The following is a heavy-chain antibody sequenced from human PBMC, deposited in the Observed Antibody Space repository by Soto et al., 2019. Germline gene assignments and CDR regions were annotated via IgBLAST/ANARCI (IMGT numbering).Heavy chain of an antibody. CDR1: GYTFTSYG. D-gene: IGHD1-1*01. CDR3: ARGRYGDY. J-gene: IGHJ4*02. Sequence: QVHLVQSGAEVKKPGDSVKVSSKGSGYTFTSYGITWVRQAPGQGLEWMGWISAHNGNTDYAQKLQGRVTVTRDTSTSTAYMELRSLRSDDTAVYYCARGRYGDYWGQGALVTVSS. V-gene: IGHV1-18*01. CDR2: ISAHNGNT.